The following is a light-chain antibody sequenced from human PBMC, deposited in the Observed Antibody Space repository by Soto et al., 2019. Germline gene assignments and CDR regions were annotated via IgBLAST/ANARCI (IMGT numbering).Light chain of an antibody. V-gene: IGKV3-11*01. Sequence: EIVLTQSPATLSLSPGERATLSCRASQSVSSYLAWYQQKPGQAPRLLIYDASNRATGIPARFSGSGSGTDFTLTISSLEPEDFAVYSCQQRSNWHPWTFGPGTKVEIK. CDR2: DAS. CDR1: QSVSSY. CDR3: QQRSNWHPWT. J-gene: IGKJ1*01.